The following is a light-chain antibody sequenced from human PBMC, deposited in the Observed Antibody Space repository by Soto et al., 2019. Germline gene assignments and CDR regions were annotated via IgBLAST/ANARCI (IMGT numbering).Light chain of an antibody. V-gene: IGKV1-5*03. J-gene: IGKJ4*01. Sequence: DIQMTQSPSTLSASVGDRVTITCRASQSISTWLARYQQKPGKAPKLLIYKASSLEGGVPSRFGGSGSGTLFNITISSLHPDDFATYYCQQYNTYPLTFGGGTTVDIK. CDR1: QSISTW. CDR2: KAS. CDR3: QQYNTYPLT.